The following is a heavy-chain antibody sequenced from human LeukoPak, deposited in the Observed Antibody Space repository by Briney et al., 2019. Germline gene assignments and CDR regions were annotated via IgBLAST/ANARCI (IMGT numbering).Heavy chain of an antibody. CDR2: ISYSGST. D-gene: IGHD1-1*01. V-gene: IGHV4-59*01. CDR1: GGSISSYY. Sequence: SGTLSLTCTVSGGSISSYYWSWIRQPPGKGLEWIGYISYSGSTNYNPSLKSRVTTSVDTTKNQFSLKLSSVTAADTAVYYCARERTAGTNLNWFDPWGQGTLVTVSS. J-gene: IGHJ5*02. CDR3: ARERTAGTNLNWFDP.